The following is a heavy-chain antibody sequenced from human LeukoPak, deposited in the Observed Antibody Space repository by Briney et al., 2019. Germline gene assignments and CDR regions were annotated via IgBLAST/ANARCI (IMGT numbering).Heavy chain of an antibody. D-gene: IGHD6-19*01. CDR2: IYSGGST. V-gene: IGHV3-53*01. Sequence: PGGSLRLSCAASGFTVSSNYMSWVRQAPGKGLEWVSVIYSGGSTYYADSVKGRFTISRDNSKNTLYLQMNSLRAEDTAVYYCASIAVDWYFDLWGRGTLVTVSS. CDR1: GFTVSSNY. J-gene: IGHJ2*01. CDR3: ASIAVDWYFDL.